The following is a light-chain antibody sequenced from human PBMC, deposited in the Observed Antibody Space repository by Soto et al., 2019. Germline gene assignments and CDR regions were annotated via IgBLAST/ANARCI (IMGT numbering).Light chain of an antibody. CDR2: DAS. CDR1: QDISNY. V-gene: IGKV1-33*01. J-gene: IGKJ4*01. CDR3: QQYEDLPLT. Sequence: DIQMTQSPSSLSASVGDRVTITCQASQDISNYLNWYQQKPGKAPKLLIFDASNVETRVPSRFSGSGSGTDFTFTIHSLQPEDAATYYCQQYEDLPLTFGGGTKVGIK.